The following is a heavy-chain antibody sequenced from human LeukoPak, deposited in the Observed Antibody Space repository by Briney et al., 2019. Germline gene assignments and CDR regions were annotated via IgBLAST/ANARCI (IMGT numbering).Heavy chain of an antibody. V-gene: IGHV3-7*01. CDR2: IKQDGGEK. CDR1: GFTFSSYW. CDR3: IGGSNTDY. D-gene: IGHD1-26*01. J-gene: IGHJ4*02. Sequence: GGSLRLSCAASGFTFSSYWMSWVRQAPGKELEWVANIKQDGGEKYYADSVKGRFTISRDNARNSLYLQMNSLRAEDTAVYYCIGGSNTDYWGQGTLVTVSS.